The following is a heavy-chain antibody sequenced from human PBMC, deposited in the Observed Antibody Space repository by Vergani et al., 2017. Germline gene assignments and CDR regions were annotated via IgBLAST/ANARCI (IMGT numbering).Heavy chain of an antibody. V-gene: IGHV3-33*01. CDR3: ASWVSGYQLATQYFQH. Sequence: QVQLVESGGGVVQPGRSLRLSCAASGFTFNQYGMHWVRQAPGKGLEWVAVTWYDGNNKQYADSVKGRFTISRDTSKSTMYLQMNSLRDEDTGVYYCASWVSGYQLATQYFQHWGQGTLVTVSS. D-gene: IGHD2-2*01. CDR1: GFTFNQYG. J-gene: IGHJ1*01. CDR2: TWYDGNNK.